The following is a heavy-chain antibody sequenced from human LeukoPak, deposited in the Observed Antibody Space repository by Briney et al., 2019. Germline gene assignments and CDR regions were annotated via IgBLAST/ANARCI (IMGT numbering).Heavy chain of an antibody. V-gene: IGHV3-74*01. CDR1: GFTFSTYW. J-gene: IGHJ6*02. CDR2: INSDGSST. CDR3: ARSYGMDV. Sequence: PGGSLRLSCAASGFTFSTYWMHWVRQAPGKGPVWVSRINSDGSSTTYADSMKGRFTISRDNAKSTLHLQMNSLRADDTAVYYCARSYGMDVWGQGTTVTVSS.